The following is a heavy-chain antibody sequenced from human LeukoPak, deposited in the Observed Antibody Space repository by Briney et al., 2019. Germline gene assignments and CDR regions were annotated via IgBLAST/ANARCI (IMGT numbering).Heavy chain of an antibody. J-gene: IGHJ5*02. Sequence: GGSLRLSCAASGFTFSSYFMTWVRRAPGKGLEWVSGISGGGGSRYYADSVKGRFTISRDSSKNTLYLQMNSLRAEDTAVYYCAKAAPYSNTWYDRWGRGTLVTVSS. V-gene: IGHV3-23*01. D-gene: IGHD6-13*01. CDR2: ISGGGGSR. CDR3: AKAAPYSNTWYDR. CDR1: GFTFSSYF.